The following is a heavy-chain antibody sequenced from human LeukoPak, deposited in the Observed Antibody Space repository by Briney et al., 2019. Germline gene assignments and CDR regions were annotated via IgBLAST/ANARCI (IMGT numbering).Heavy chain of an antibody. D-gene: IGHD3-3*01. J-gene: IGHJ4*02. V-gene: IGHV1-2*02. Sequence: ASVKVSCKASGYTFTGCYMHWVRQAPGQGLEWMGWINPNSGGTNYAQKFQGRVTMTRDTSISTAYMELSRLRSDDTAVYYCARDKYDFWSGYYTALFDYWGQGTLVTVSS. CDR2: INPNSGGT. CDR3: ARDKYDFWSGYYTALFDY. CDR1: GYTFTGCY.